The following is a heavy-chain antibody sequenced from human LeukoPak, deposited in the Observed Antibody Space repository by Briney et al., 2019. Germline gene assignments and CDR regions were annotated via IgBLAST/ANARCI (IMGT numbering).Heavy chain of an antibody. CDR2: INHSGST. Sequence: SETLSLTCAVYGVSFSGYYWSWIRQPPGKGLEWIGEINHSGSTNYNPSLKSRVTISVDTSRNQFSLKLSSVTAADTAVYYCARAPGPFDPWGQGTLVTVSS. CDR3: ARAPGPFDP. CDR1: GVSFSGYY. J-gene: IGHJ5*02. V-gene: IGHV4-34*01.